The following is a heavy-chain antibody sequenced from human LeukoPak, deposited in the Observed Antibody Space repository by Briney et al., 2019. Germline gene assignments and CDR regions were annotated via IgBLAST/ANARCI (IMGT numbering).Heavy chain of an antibody. Sequence: GESLKISCKASGYSFSHYWIGWVRQMPGKGLEWMGSIYWGDSETRYRPAFQGQVTISADKSITTAYLQWSSLKASDTAMYYCARGGYGAHFDYWGQGTLVTVSS. V-gene: IGHV5-51*01. D-gene: IGHD5-12*01. CDR3: ARGGYGAHFDY. CDR1: GYSFSHYW. CDR2: IYWGDSET. J-gene: IGHJ4*02.